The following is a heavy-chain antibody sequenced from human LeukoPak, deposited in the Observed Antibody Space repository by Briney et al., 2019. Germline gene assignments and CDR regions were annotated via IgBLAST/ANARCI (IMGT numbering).Heavy chain of an antibody. V-gene: IGHV4-39*01. J-gene: IGHJ4*02. CDR2: IYYSGNT. CDR3: AGGGYCSRASCFAPLFDF. CDR1: GGSISSSSFY. D-gene: IGHD2-2*01. Sequence: SETLSLTCTVSGGSISSSSFYWGWIRQSPGEVLEWIGNIYYSGNTYYNPSLKSRVTISVDTSKNQFSLKLSSVTAADTAVYYCAGGGYCSRASCFAPLFDFWGQGVLVTVSS.